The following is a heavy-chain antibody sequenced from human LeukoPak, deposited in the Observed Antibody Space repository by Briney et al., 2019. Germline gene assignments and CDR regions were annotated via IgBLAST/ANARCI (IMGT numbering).Heavy chain of an antibody. CDR1: GYTFTGYY. J-gene: IGHJ5*02. CDR2: INPNSGGT. Sequence: ASVKVSCKASGYTFTGYYMHLVRQAPGQGLEWMGRINPNSGGTNYAQKFQGRVTMTRDMSISTAYMELSRLRSDDTAVYYCARGNFWSGYNWFDPWGQGTLVTVSS. D-gene: IGHD3-3*01. CDR3: ARGNFWSGYNWFDP. V-gene: IGHV1-2*06.